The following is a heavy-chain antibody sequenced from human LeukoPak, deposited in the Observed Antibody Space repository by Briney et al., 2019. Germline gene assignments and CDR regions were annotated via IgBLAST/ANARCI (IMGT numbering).Heavy chain of an antibody. CDR1: GDSIRSFF. CDR2: IYYSGST. D-gene: IGHD3-10*01. Sequence: PSETLSLTCTVSGDSIRSFFWSWVRQPPGKGLEWIGSIYYSGSTYYNPSLKSRVTISVDTSKNQFSLKLNSVTAADTAVYYCARHEIRIYYGSGTLNWFDPWGQGTLVTVSS. CDR3: ARHEIRIYYGSGTLNWFDP. J-gene: IGHJ5*02. V-gene: IGHV4-59*05.